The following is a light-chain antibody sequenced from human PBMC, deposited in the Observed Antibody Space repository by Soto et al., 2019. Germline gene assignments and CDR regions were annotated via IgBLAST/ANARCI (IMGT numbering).Light chain of an antibody. V-gene: IGKV3-11*01. Sequence: EIVLTQSPATLSLSPGERATLSCRASQSVSSYLAWYQQKPGQAPRLLIYDASNRATGIPARFSGSGSGTDFILTISSLEPEDFAVYYCQQRSHWPPLTFGGGTKVEIK. CDR2: DAS. CDR3: QQRSHWPPLT. J-gene: IGKJ4*01. CDR1: QSVSSY.